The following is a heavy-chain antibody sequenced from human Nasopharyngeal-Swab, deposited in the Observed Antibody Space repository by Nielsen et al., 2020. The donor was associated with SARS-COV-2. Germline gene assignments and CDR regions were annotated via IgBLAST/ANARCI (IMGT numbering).Heavy chain of an antibody. CDR1: GYTLTELS. J-gene: IGHJ4*02. Sequence: ASVKVSCKVSGYTLTELSMHWVRQAPGKGLEWMGGFDPEDGETIYAQKFQGRVTMTEDTSTDTAYMELSSLRSEDTAVYYCARAVRGWSHFDYWGQGTLVTVSS. V-gene: IGHV1-24*01. CDR3: ARAVRGWSHFDY. CDR2: FDPEDGET. D-gene: IGHD6-19*01.